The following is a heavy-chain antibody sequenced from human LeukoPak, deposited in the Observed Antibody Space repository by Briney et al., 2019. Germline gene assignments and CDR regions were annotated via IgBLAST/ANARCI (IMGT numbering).Heavy chain of an antibody. Sequence: SETLSITCTVSGGSITSYSWTWIRQPPGKGLEWIGDISYSGSTKYNPTLKSRATISADTSKKQFSLTLTSVTAADTAVYYCAREARGSNGYYYNYWGQGTLVTVSS. CDR1: GGSITSYS. V-gene: IGHV4-59*01. CDR3: AREARGSNGYYYNY. J-gene: IGHJ4*02. D-gene: IGHD3-22*01. CDR2: ISYSGST.